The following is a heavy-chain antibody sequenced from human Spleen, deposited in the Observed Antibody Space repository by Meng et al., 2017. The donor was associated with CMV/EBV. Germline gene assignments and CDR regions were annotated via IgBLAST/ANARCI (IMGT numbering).Heavy chain of an antibody. J-gene: IGHJ4*02. CDR3: ARGISTSCLFRY. V-gene: IGHV4-38-2*02. CDR2: IYHTGST. CDR1: SYSITSNYY. Sequence: SETLSLTCTVSSYSITSNYYWGWIRQPPGKGLEWIGSIYHTGSTYYNPSLKSRVTMSVDTSKNQFSLKLSSVTAADTAVYYCARGISTSCLFRYWGQGTLVTVSS. D-gene: IGHD2-2*01.